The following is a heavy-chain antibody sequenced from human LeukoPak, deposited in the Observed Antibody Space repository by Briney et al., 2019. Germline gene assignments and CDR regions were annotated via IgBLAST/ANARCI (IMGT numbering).Heavy chain of an antibody. J-gene: IGHJ4*02. Sequence: PSETLSLTCTVSGGSISSYYWTWIRQPPGKGLEWIGYIYYTGSTNYNPSLKSRVTISVDTSKNQFSLKLSSVTAADTAVYYCARVFTHYDILTGYYNSSMYYFDYWGQGTLVTVSS. V-gene: IGHV4-59*08. CDR3: ARVFTHYDILTGYYNSSMYYFDY. CDR2: IYYTGST. D-gene: IGHD3-9*01. CDR1: GGSISSYY.